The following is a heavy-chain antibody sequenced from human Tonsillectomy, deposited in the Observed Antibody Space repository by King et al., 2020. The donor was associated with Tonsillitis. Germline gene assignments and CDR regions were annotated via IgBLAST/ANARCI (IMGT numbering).Heavy chain of an antibody. J-gene: IGHJ2*01. CDR1: GGSFSGYF. CDR3: ARGLSADYGEPGDFDL. CDR2: INHSGSA. Sequence: VQLQQWGAGMLKPSETLSLTCAVYGGSFSGYFWTWIRQSPGKGLEWIGEINHSGSATYTPSLTSRVTISIDTSTYQFSLKLSSVTVADTAVYYCARGLSADYGEPGDFDLWGRGTLVTVSS. V-gene: IGHV4-34*01. D-gene: IGHD4/OR15-4a*01.